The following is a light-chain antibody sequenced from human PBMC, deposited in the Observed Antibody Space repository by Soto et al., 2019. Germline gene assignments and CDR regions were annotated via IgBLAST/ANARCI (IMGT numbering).Light chain of an antibody. CDR1: QSVGST. V-gene: IGKV3-15*01. CDR3: QQYNQWPIT. CDR2: GAS. J-gene: IGKJ5*01. Sequence: EIVMTQSPATLSVSPGERATLSCRASQSVGSTLAWYQQKPCQAPRLLIYGASTRSTSISARFSGSGSATDFTLTISSLQSEDVAVYYCQQYNQWPITFGQVTRLEIK.